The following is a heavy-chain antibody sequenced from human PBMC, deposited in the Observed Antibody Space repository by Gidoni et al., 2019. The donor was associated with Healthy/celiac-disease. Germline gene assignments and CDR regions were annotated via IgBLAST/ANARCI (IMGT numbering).Heavy chain of an antibody. V-gene: IGHV3-30*18. D-gene: IGHD3-9*01. J-gene: IGHJ4*02. CDR1: GFTFSSYG. Sequence: QVQLVESGGGVVQPGRSLRLSCAASGFTFSSYGMHWVRQAPGKGLEWVAVISYDGSNKYYADSVKGRFTISRDNSKNTLYLQMNSLRAEDTAVYYCAKTHGSHFDWLLGYYFDYWGQGTLVTVSS. CDR2: ISYDGSNK. CDR3: AKTHGSHFDWLLGYYFDY.